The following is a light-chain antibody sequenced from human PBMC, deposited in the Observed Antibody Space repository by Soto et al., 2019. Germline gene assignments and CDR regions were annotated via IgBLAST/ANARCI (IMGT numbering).Light chain of an antibody. CDR3: SSYAGSNNLGHV. V-gene: IGLV2-8*01. CDR1: SSDVGGYNY. CDR2: EVS. J-gene: IGLJ1*01. Sequence: QSELTQPTSASGSPGQSFTISCTGPSSDVGGYNYVSWYQQHPGKAPKLMIYEVSKRPSGVPDRFSGSKSGNTASLTVSGLQAEDEADYYCSSYAGSNNLGHVFGTGTKVTVL.